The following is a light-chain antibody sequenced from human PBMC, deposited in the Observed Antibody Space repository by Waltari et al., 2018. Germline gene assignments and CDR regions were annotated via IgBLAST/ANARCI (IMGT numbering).Light chain of an antibody. V-gene: IGLV8-61*01. CDR1: SGSVSSDHY. J-gene: IGLJ3*02. CDR3: ALYMGGGIWV. CDR2: NTN. Sequence: QTVVTQEPSFSVSPGGTLTLTCGLSSGSVSSDHYPSWYQQTPGQAPRTLIYNTNTLSSGVPARFSGSILGEKAALTITGAQADDECAYYCALYMGGGIWVFGGGTYLTVL.